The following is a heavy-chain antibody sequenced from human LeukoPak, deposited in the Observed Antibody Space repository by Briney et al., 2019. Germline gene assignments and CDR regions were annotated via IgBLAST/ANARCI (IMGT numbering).Heavy chain of an antibody. D-gene: IGHD1-26*01. J-gene: IGHJ4*02. CDR3: AKGNRWEVLLGY. CDR1: GASINSGGYY. Sequence: SQTLSLTCSVSGASINSGGYYWSWIRQHPGKDLEWIGYIYYTGSTYYNPSLESRVTISLDTSKNQFSLELSSVTAADTAVYYCAKGNRWEVLLGYWGQGTLVTVSS. CDR2: IYYTGST. V-gene: IGHV4-31*03.